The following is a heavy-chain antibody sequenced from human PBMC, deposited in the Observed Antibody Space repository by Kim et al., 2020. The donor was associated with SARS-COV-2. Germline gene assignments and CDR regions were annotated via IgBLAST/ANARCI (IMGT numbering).Heavy chain of an antibody. CDR2: ISYDGSNK. CDR3: AKDVKYYDFWSGYTHQQQVYYYYYGMDV. Sequence: GGSLRLSCAASGFTFSSYGMHWVRQAPGKGLEWVAVISYDGSNKYYADSVKGRFTISRDNSKNTLYLQMNSLRVEDTAVYYCAKDVKYYDFWSGYTHQQQVYYYYYGMDVWGQGTTVTVSS. D-gene: IGHD3-3*01. V-gene: IGHV3-30*18. J-gene: IGHJ6*02. CDR1: GFTFSSYG.